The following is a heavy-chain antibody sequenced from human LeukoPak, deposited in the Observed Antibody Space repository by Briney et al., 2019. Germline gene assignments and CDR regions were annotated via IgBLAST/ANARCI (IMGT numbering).Heavy chain of an antibody. V-gene: IGHV3-23*01. CDR1: GFTFSSYA. D-gene: IGHD6-19*01. Sequence: GGSLRLSCAASGFTFSSYAMNWVRQAPGKGLEWVLGISGGGGSTYYADSVKGRFTISRDNSKNTLCLQMNSLRAEDTAVYYCAKDGRGWRGYFQHWGQGTLVTVSS. CDR2: ISGGGGST. J-gene: IGHJ1*01. CDR3: AKDGRGWRGYFQH.